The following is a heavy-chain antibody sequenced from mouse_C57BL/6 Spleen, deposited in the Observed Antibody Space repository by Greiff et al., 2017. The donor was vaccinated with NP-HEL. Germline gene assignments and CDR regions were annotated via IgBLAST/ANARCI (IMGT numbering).Heavy chain of an antibody. J-gene: IGHJ3*01. CDR2: IDPSDSYT. D-gene: IGHD3-2*02. Sequence: VQLQQPGAELVKPGASVKLSCKASGYTFTSYWMQWVKQRPGQGLEWIGEIDPSDSYTNYNQKFKGKATLTVDTSSSTAYMQLSSLTSEDSAVYYCARETAQATVAYWGQGTLVTVSA. CDR1: GYTFTSYW. V-gene: IGHV1-50*01. CDR3: ARETAQATVAY.